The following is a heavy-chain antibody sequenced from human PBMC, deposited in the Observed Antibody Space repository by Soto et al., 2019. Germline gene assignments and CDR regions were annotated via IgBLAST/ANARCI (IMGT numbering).Heavy chain of an antibody. CDR3: ARRRAAAGTLTFDY. V-gene: IGHV3-21*01. CDR2: ISSGSSYI. Sequence: GGSLRLSCAASGFIFTGYNMNWVRQAPGKGLEWVSSISSGSSYIYYADSVKGRFTISRDNAKNSLYLQMNTLRAEDTALYYCARRRAAAGTLTFDYWGQGTRVTVS. J-gene: IGHJ4*02. D-gene: IGHD6-13*01. CDR1: GFIFTGYN.